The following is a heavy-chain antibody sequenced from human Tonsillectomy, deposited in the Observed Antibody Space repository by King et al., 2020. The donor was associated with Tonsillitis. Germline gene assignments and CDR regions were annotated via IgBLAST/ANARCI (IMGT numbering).Heavy chain of an antibody. V-gene: IGHV4-59*02. D-gene: IGHD3-10*01. CDR2: SYFSGST. CDR3: ARDGGPMVRGVNDAFDI. Sequence: VQLQESVPGLVKPSETLSLTCTVSGGSVSSYYWRWIRQPPGKGLEWIWYSYFSGSTNYNPSLKSRVTISVDTSKNQFSLKLTSVTAADTAVYYCARDGGPMVRGVNDAFDIWGQGTMVTVSS. J-gene: IGHJ3*02. CDR1: GGSVSSYY.